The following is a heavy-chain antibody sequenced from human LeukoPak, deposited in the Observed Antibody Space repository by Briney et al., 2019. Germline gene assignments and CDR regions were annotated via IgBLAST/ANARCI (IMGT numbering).Heavy chain of an antibody. J-gene: IGHJ4*02. CDR2: IYPGDSDT. D-gene: IGHD3-16*02. V-gene: IGHV5-51*01. CDR1: GYSFTSYW. Sequence: GESLKISCKGSGYSFTSYWIGWVRQMPGKGLEWMGIIYPGDSDTRYSPSFQGQVTISADKSTSTAYLQWSSLKASDTAMYYCARHSDYVWGSYRYTGPTFDYWGQGTLVTVSS. CDR3: ARHSDYVWGSYRYTGPTFDY.